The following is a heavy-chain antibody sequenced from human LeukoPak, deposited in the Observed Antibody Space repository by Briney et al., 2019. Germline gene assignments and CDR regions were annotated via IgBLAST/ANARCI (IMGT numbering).Heavy chain of an antibody. CDR2: INPNSGGT. V-gene: IGHV1-2*02. D-gene: IGHD3-3*01. J-gene: IGHJ5*02. CDR1: GYTFTAYY. CDR3: ARPFWSGYSNGGDWFDP. Sequence: EASVKVSCKASGYTFTAYYMHWVRQAPGQGLEWMGWINPNSGGTHYAQKFQGRVTMTRDTSISTAYMELSRLRSDDTAVYYCARPFWSGYSNGGDWFDPWGQGTLVTVSS.